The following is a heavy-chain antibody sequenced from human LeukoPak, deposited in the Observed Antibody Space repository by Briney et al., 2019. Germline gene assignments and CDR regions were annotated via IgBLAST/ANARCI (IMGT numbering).Heavy chain of an antibody. CDR2: IYYSGST. CDR1: GGSISSSSYY. Sequence: PSETLSLTCTVSGGSISSSSYYWGWIRQPPGKGLEWIGRIYYSGSTYYNPSLKSRVTISVDTSKNQFSLKLSSVTAADTAVYYCARRGGDFWSGYLYYFDYWGQGTLVTVSS. V-gene: IGHV4-39*01. CDR3: ARRGGDFWSGYLYYFDY. J-gene: IGHJ4*02. D-gene: IGHD3-3*01.